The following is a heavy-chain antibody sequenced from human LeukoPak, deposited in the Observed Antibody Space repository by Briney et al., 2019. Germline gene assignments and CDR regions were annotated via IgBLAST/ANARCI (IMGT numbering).Heavy chain of an antibody. CDR3: ARVGSSGWYGGYYFDY. CDR2: IYYSGST. J-gene: IGHJ4*02. Sequence: SETLSLTCTVSGGSISSYYWSWIRQPPGKGLEWIGYIYYSGSTNYNPSLKSRVTISVDTSKNQFSLKLSSVTAADTAVYYCARVGSSGWYGGYYFDYWGQGTLVTVSS. D-gene: IGHD6-19*01. CDR1: GGSISSYY. V-gene: IGHV4-59*01.